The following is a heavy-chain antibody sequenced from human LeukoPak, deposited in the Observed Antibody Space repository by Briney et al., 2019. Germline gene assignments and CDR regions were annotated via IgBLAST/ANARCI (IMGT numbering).Heavy chain of an antibody. CDR2: IYRSGST. D-gene: IGHD2-15*01. CDR1: GYSISSGYY. V-gene: IGHV4-38-2*02. J-gene: IGHJ3*02. CDR3: ARDVVLPHDAFDI. Sequence: SETLSLTCTVSGYSISSGYYWGWIRQPPGKGLEWIGSIYRSGSTFYNPSLKSRFTISVDTSKNQFSLKLSSVTAADTAVYYCARDVVLPHDAFDIWGQGTMVTVSS.